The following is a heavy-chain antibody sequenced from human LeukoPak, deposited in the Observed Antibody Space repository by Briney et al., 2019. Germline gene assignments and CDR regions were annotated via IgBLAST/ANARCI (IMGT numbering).Heavy chain of an antibody. CDR2: ISSSSSTI. D-gene: IGHD6-6*01. CDR3: AAQLARGVDY. V-gene: IGHV3-48*04. CDR1: GFTFSSYS. Sequence: SGGSLRLSCAASGFTFSSYSMNWVRQAPGKGLEWVSYISSSSSTIYYADSVKGRFSISRDNAKNSLYLQMNSLRAEDTGVYYCAAQLARGVDYWGQGTLVTVSS. J-gene: IGHJ4*02.